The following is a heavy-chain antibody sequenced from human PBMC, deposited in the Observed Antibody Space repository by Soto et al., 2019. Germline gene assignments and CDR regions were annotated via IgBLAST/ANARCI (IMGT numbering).Heavy chain of an antibody. CDR2: IYSGGST. V-gene: IGHV3-66*01. D-gene: IGHD4-17*01. J-gene: IGHJ6*03. Sequence: GGSLRLSCAASGFTVSSNYMSWVRQAPGKGLEWVSVIYSGGSTYYADSVKGRFTISRDNSKNTLYLQMNSLRAEDTAVYYCAREGPTVTHVDTYYMDVWGKVTKVTVSS. CDR3: AREGPTVTHVDTYYMDV. CDR1: GFTVSSNY.